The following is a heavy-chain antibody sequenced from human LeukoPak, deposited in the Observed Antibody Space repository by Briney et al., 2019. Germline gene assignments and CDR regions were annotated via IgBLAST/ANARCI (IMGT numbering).Heavy chain of an antibody. D-gene: IGHD6-6*01. CDR3: ARFRYSSSAFDY. Sequence: GGSLRLFCAASGFTFSTYWMTWVRQAPGKGLEWVANIKQDGSDKYYVDSVKGRFTISRDNAKNSLYLQMNSLRAEDTAVYYCARFRYSSSAFDYWGQGTLVTVSS. CDR2: IKQDGSDK. CDR1: GFTFSTYW. V-gene: IGHV3-7*01. J-gene: IGHJ4*02.